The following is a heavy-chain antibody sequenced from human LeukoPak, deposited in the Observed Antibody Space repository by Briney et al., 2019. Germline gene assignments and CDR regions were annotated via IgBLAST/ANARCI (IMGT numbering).Heavy chain of an antibody. D-gene: IGHD7-27*01. J-gene: IGHJ4*02. CDR3: AKGNWGPLYYFDY. V-gene: IGHV3-23*01. CDR1: GFTFNTYA. Sequence: GGSLRLSCAASGFTFNTYAITWVRQAPGKGLEWVSGISASGGTTYYADSVKGRFTISRDNSKNTLSLQMNSLKVEDTAVYYCAKGNWGPLYYFDYWGQGTLVTVSS. CDR2: ISASGGTT.